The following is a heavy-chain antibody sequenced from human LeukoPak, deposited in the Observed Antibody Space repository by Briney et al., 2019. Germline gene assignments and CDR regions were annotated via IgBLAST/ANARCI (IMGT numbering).Heavy chain of an antibody. CDR2: ISYDGSNK. CDR3: AKDLETYYYDSSGPSY. CDR1: GFTFSSYG. D-gene: IGHD3-22*01. V-gene: IGHV3-30*18. Sequence: GRSLRLSCAASGFTFSSYGMHWVRQAPGKGLEWVAVISYDGSNKYYADSVKGRFTISRDNSKNTLYPQTNSLRAEDTAVYYCAKDLETYYYDSSGPSYWGQGTLVTVSS. J-gene: IGHJ4*02.